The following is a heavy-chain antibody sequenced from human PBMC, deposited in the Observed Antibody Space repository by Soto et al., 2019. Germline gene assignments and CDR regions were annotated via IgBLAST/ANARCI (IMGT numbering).Heavy chain of an antibody. Sequence: GGSLRLSCAASGFTFSSYSMNWVRQAPGKGLEWVSSISSSSSYIYYADSVKGRFTISRDNVKNSLYLQMNSLRAEDTAVYYCERDFQTSSGLYGMDVWGQGTTVTVSS. CDR2: ISSSSSYI. V-gene: IGHV3-21*01. J-gene: IGHJ6*02. CDR1: GFTFSSYS. CDR3: ERDFQTSSGLYGMDV. D-gene: IGHD6-19*01.